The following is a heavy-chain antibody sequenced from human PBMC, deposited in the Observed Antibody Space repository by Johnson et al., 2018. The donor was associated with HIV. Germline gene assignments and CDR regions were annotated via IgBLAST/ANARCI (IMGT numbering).Heavy chain of an antibody. D-gene: IGHD1-26*01. V-gene: IGHV3-30*19. Sequence: QVQLVESGGGVVQPGRSLRLSCAAYGFTFSSYGMHWVRQAPGKGLEWVAVIYYDGSNKYYADSVKGRFTISRDNSKNTLYLQMNSLRAEDTAVYYCARDKVDDAFDIWGQGTMVTVSS. CDR1: GFTFSSYG. J-gene: IGHJ3*02. CDR3: ARDKVDDAFDI. CDR2: IYYDGSNK.